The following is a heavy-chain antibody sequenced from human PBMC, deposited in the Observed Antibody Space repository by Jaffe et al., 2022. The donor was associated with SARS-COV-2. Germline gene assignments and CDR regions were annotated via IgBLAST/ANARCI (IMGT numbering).Heavy chain of an antibody. D-gene: IGHD1-26*01. Sequence: EVQLVESGGGLVKPGGSLRLSCAASGFTFSSYSMNWVRQAPGKGLEWVSSISSSSSYIYYADSVKGRFTISRDNAKNSLYLQMNSLRAEDTAVYYCARDLVPEGLGYYYYGMDVWGQGTTVTVSS. CDR1: GFTFSSYS. V-gene: IGHV3-21*01. CDR2: ISSSSSYI. CDR3: ARDLVPEGLGYYYYGMDV. J-gene: IGHJ6*02.